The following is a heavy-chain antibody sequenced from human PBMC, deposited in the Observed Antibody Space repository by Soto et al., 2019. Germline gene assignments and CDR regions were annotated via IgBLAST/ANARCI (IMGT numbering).Heavy chain of an antibody. CDR1: GYSFTNYW. D-gene: IGHD2-21*02. CDR3: AIGGDWYFFDX. J-gene: IGHJ3*02. Sequence: GESLKITCKGSGYSFTNYWIGWVRQMPGKGLELMVVIYPGDSDTRYNPSFEGQAIISSDKSISTVYLQWSSLKASDTAMYYCAIGGDWYFFDXWAQVTMVTVS. V-gene: IGHV5-51*01. CDR2: IYPGDSDT.